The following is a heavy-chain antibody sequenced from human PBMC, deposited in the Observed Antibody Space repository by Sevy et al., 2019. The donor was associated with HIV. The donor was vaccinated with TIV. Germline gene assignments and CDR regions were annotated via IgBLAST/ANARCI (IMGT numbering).Heavy chain of an antibody. CDR1: GFTFSSYA. V-gene: IGHV3-30*04. J-gene: IGHJ6*02. CDR3: ARDGADIVVVVAATHYYYYYGMDV. D-gene: IGHD2-15*01. CDR2: ISYDGSNK. Sequence: GGSLRLSCAASGFTFSSYAMHWVRQAPGKGLEWVAVISYDGSNKYYADSVKGRFTISRDNSKNTLYLQMNSLTAEDTAVYYCARDGADIVVVVAATHYYYYYGMDVWGQGTTVTVSS.